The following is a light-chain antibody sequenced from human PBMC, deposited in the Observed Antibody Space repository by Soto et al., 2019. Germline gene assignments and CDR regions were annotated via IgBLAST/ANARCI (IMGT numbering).Light chain of an antibody. J-gene: IGKJ5*01. Sequence: EIVSSQSPSTLSLSPGERATLSCRASQSVDSFLAWYRQKPGQAPRLLIYDASNRATGVPARFSGSGSGTDYVLTISSLEPEDFAFYYCQQRSNWPFTFGQGTRLEIK. CDR3: QQRSNWPFT. CDR2: DAS. V-gene: IGKV3-11*01. CDR1: QSVDSF.